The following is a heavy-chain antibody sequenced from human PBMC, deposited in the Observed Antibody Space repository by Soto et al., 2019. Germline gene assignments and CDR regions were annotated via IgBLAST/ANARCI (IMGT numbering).Heavy chain of an antibody. CDR3: ARVAVNNGGIRFLEWLSPAYYYYGMDV. CDR2: IIPIFGTA. V-gene: IGHV1-69*13. D-gene: IGHD3-3*01. Sequence: SVKVSCKASGGAFSSYAISWVRQAPGQGLEWMGGIIPIFGTANYAQKFQGRVTITADESTSTAYMELSSLRSEDTAVYYCARVAVNNGGIRFLEWLSPAYYYYGMDVWGQGTTVTVSS. CDR1: GGAFSSYA. J-gene: IGHJ6*02.